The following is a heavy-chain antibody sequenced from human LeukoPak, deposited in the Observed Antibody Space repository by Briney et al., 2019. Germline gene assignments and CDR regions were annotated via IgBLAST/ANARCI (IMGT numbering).Heavy chain of an antibody. Sequence: GGSLRLSCEGSGFTFSNYWMGWVRQAPGKGLQWVANIKTDGSEKYYVDSVKGRFTISRDNAKNSLYLQMNSLRAEDTAVYYCATYSSLNRREFQFWGQGTLVTVSS. D-gene: IGHD3-22*01. CDR1: GFTFSNYW. V-gene: IGHV3-7*01. J-gene: IGHJ4*02. CDR2: IKTDGSEK. CDR3: ATYSSLNRREFQF.